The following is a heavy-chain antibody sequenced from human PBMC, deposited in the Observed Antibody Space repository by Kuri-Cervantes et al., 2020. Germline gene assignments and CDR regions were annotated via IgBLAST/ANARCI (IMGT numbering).Heavy chain of an antibody. CDR1: GFTPSNHW. CDR3: ANGGDSGALFDS. D-gene: IGHD2-21*02. CDR2: IMKDGSDK. Sequence: GGSLRLSCVVSGFTPSNHWMNWVRQAPGKGLEWLANIMKDGSDKFYVDSVKGRFTISRDNARNSVYLQMDSLRVDDSAVYYCANGGDSGALFDSWGHGTLVTVSS. V-gene: IGHV3-7*02. J-gene: IGHJ4*03.